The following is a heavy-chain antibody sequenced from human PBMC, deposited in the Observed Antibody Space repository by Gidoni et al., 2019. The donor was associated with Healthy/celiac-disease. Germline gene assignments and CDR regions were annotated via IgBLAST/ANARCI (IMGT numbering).Heavy chain of an antibody. J-gene: IGHJ6*02. CDR1: GGPLRSYA. CDR3: ARDCTNGVCYLPYYYGMDV. D-gene: IGHD2-8*01. Sequence: QVQLVQSGAEVKKPGSSLKVSCKASGGPLRSYALRVVRQAPGQGLEWMGGIIPIFGTANYAQKFQGRVTITADESTSTAYMELSSLRSEDTAVYYCARDCTNGVCYLPYYYGMDVWGQGTTVTVSS. V-gene: IGHV1-69*01. CDR2: IIPIFGTA.